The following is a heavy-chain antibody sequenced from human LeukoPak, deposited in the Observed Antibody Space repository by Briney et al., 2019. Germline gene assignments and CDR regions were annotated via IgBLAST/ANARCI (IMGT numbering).Heavy chain of an antibody. CDR3: ARGSGSYYDRGAFDI. D-gene: IGHD3-10*01. CDR1: GGSISSGGYS. J-gene: IGHJ3*02. CDR2: IYHSGST. Sequence: SQTLSLTCAVSGGSISSGGYSWSWIRQPPGKGLEWIGYIYHSGSTYYNPSLKGRVTISVDRSKNQFSLKLSSVTAADTAVYHCARGSGSYYDRGAFDIWGQGTMVTVSS. V-gene: IGHV4-30-2*01.